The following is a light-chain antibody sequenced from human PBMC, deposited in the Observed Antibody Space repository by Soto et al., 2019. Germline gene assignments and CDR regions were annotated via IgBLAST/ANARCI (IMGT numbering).Light chain of an antibody. CDR2: GAS. J-gene: IGKJ1*01. V-gene: IGKV3-20*01. CDR3: QQDGSSPPRT. Sequence: EMVLTQSPGTLSLYPGERATVSCRASQGASSSYVAWYQQKPGQAPRLRIYGASSRATGIPDRISGSGSGTYFTLTSSRVEPEDFAVYDYQQDGSSPPRTFGQNIKVDIK. CDR1: QGASSSY.